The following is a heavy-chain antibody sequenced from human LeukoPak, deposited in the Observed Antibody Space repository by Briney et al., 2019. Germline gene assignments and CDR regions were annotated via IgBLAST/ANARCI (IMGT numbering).Heavy chain of an antibody. J-gene: IGHJ4*02. CDR2: ISSSGGST. Sequence: PGGSLRLSCAASGFTFSSYAMSWVRQAPGKGLGWVSAISSSGGSTYYADSVKGRFTISRDNSKNTLYLQMNSLRAEDTAVYYCAKYVRITIFGPFDYWGQGTLVTVSS. D-gene: IGHD3-3*01. V-gene: IGHV3-23*01. CDR3: AKYVRITIFGPFDY. CDR1: GFTFSSYA.